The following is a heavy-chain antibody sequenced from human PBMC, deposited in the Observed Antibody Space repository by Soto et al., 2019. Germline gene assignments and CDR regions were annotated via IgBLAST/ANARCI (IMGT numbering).Heavy chain of an antibody. CDR1: GGTFSSYA. J-gene: IGHJ4*02. CDR2: IIPIFGTA. V-gene: IGHV1-69*01. D-gene: IGHD3-22*01. Sequence: QVQLVQSGAEVKKPGSSVKVSCKASGGTFSSYAISWVRQAPGQGLEWMGGIIPIFGTANYAQKFQGRVTITADESTSTAYMELSSLRSDDTAVYYCARVNPADSSVYYSHFDYWGQGTLVTVSS. CDR3: ARVNPADSSVYYSHFDY.